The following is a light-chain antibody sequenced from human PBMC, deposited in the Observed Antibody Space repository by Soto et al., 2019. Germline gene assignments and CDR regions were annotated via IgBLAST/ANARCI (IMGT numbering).Light chain of an antibody. V-gene: IGKV1-39*01. Sequence: DIDITQSPTSLSASVGDRVTITCRASQSISSYLNWYQQKPGKAPKLLIYAASSLQSGVPSRFSGSGSGTDFTLTISSLQPEDFATYYCQHSYSTPRPFGQGTKVDIK. J-gene: IGKJ1*01. CDR1: QSISSY. CDR2: AAS. CDR3: QHSYSTPRP.